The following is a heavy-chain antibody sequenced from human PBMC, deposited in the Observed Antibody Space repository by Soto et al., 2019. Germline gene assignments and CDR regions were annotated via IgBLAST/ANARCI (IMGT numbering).Heavy chain of an antibody. CDR2: IYASGST. D-gene: IGHD3-9*01. Sequence: QVQLQESGPRLVKPSETLSLTCTVSGGSISPFYWSWIRQSPGKGLEWLGYIYASGSTSYNPSLKCRVTMSVDTTKTQFSLNRSSVTAADTAVYFCAASYYAILTVHFAFDFWGHGTMVTVSS. V-gene: IGHV4-4*09. CDR3: AASYYAILTVHFAFDF. CDR1: GGSISPFY. J-gene: IGHJ3*01.